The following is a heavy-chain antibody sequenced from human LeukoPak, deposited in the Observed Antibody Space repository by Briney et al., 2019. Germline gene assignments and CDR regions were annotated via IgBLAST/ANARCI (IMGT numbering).Heavy chain of an antibody. Sequence: SETLSLTCAVYGGFFSGYYWSWIRQPPGKGLEWMGEINHSGSTNYNPSLKSRVTISVDTSKNQFYLKLSSVTAADTAVYYCARGGRSSSWRTFGWFDPWGQATLVTVSS. V-gene: IGHV4-34*01. J-gene: IGHJ5*02. CDR2: INHSGST. CDR1: GGFFSGYY. D-gene: IGHD6-13*01. CDR3: ARGGRSSSWRTFGWFDP.